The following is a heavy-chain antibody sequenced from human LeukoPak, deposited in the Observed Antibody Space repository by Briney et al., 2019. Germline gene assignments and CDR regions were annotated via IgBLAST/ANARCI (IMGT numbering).Heavy chain of an antibody. CDR3: ARSWSLSLDAFDI. V-gene: IGHV1-69*04. CDR1: GGTFSSYA. J-gene: IGHJ3*02. D-gene: IGHD6-13*01. Sequence: SVKVSCKASGGTFSSYAINWVRQAPGQGLEWMGRIIPILGIANYAQKFQGRVTITADKSTSTGYMELSSLRSEDTAVYYCARSWSLSLDAFDIWGQGTMVTVSS. CDR2: IIPILGIA.